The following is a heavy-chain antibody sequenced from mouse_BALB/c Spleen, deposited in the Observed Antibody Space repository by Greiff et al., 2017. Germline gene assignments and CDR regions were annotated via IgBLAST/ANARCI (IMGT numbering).Heavy chain of an antibody. CDR1: GYSFTDYS. CDR3: AGGVILSGFTY. J-gene: IGHJ3*01. CDR2: IDPYNGGT. Sequence: EVQLQQSGPELVKPGASVKVSCKASGYSFTDYSMYWVRQSHGKTLEWIGYIDPYNGGTTYNQKFKGKATLTVDKSSRTAFMHLNSLTSEDSAVYYCAGGVILSGFTYWGQGTLVTVSA. V-gene: IGHV1S135*01. D-gene: IGHD1-1*01.